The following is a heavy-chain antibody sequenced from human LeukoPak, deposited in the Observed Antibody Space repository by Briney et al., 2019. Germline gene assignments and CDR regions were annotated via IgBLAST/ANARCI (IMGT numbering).Heavy chain of an antibody. D-gene: IGHD4-17*01. V-gene: IGHV3-23*01. J-gene: IGHJ4*02. CDR2: ISGSGGRT. CDR1: GFTFSSYA. Sequence: GGSLRLSCAASGFTFSSYAMSWVRQAPGKGLEWVSAISGSGGRTYYADSVKGRFAISRDNSKNTLFLQMNSLRAEDTAVYYCAKDPMTTVTTVDSDWGQGTLVTASS. CDR3: AKDPMTTVTTVDSD.